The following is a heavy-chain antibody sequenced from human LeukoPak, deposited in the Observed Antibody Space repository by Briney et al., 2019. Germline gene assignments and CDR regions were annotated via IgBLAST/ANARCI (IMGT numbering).Heavy chain of an antibody. CDR3: ARGGVYSQGFDY. CDR1: GFHLSCYK. V-gene: IGHV3-21*01. J-gene: IGHJ4*02. D-gene: IGHD5/OR15-5a*01. CDR2: ISTTSDYI. Sequence: GALRLFVACFGFHLSCYKMKLVRQAPGEGLDGVSSISTTSDYIYYADSLKGRLTISRDNAKNSLYLQMNSLRAEDTAVYYCARGGVYSQGFDYWGQGTLVTVSS.